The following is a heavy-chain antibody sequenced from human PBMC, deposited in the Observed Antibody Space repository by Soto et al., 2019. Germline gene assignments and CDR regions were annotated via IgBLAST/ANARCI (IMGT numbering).Heavy chain of an antibody. D-gene: IGHD2-2*03. Sequence: PSETLSLTCTVSGGSISSGGYYWSWIRQHPEKGLEWIGYIYYSGSTYYNPSLKSRVTISVDTSKNQFSLKLSSVTAADTAVYYCARDYLDYYDYWGQGTLVTVSS. CDR1: GGSISSGGYY. J-gene: IGHJ4*02. CDR3: ARDYLDYYDY. CDR2: IYYSGST. V-gene: IGHV4-31*03.